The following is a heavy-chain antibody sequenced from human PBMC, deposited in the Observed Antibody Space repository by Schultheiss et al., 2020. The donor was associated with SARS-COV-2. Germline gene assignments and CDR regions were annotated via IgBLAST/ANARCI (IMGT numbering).Heavy chain of an antibody. CDR2: ISSNGGST. D-gene: IGHD5-18*01. V-gene: IGHV3-64*01. Sequence: GGSLRLSCAASGFTFSSYAMHWVRQAPGKGLEYVSGISSNGGSTYYANSVKGRFTISRDNSKNTLYLQMGSLRAEDMAVYYCARGMGEDTAMVKYYYYYGMDVWGQGTTVTVSS. J-gene: IGHJ6*02. CDR1: GFTFSSYA. CDR3: ARGMGEDTAMVKYYYYYGMDV.